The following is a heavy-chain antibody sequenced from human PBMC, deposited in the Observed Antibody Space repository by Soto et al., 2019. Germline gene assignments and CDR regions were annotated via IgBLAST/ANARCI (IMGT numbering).Heavy chain of an antibody. CDR3: VRGAKGGYYVDV. Sequence: EVQLVESGGGSVQPGESLRLSCAASGFPFSSYWIHWVRQAPGKGLVWVSRIKYDGTITNYADSLKGRLTTSRDNAENTVYLQMNSLRVEDTAVYYCVRGAKGGYYVDVWGKGTTVTVSS. J-gene: IGHJ6*03. CDR2: IKYDGTIT. V-gene: IGHV3-74*01. D-gene: IGHD6-13*01. CDR1: GFPFSSYW.